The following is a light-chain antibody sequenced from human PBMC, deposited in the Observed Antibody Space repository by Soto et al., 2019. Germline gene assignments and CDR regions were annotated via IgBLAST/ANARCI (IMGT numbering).Light chain of an antibody. CDR1: SSDVGAYNS. Sequence: SRLAHPASVSGSPGQSITISCTGTSSDVGAYNSVSWYQQHPHKAPQVIIYKGTQRPSGVSNRFSGSTSGNAASLTISGLQADDEADYFCCSSAPESTYVFGNGTKV. CDR3: CSSAPESTYV. CDR2: KGT. V-gene: IGLV2-23*01. J-gene: IGLJ1*01.